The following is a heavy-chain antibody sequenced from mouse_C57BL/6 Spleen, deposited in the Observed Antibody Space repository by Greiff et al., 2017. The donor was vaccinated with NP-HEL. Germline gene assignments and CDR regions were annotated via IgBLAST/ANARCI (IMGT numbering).Heavy chain of an antibody. D-gene: IGHD3-3*01. Sequence: QVHVKQSGPELVKPGASVKISCKASGYSFTSYYIHWVKQRPGQGLEWIGWIYPGSGNTKYNEKFKGKATLTADTSSSTASMPPRSPTSEDSAVYCCGRTGPGAMDDWGQGTSVTVSS. V-gene: IGHV1-66*01. CDR2: IYPGSGNT. CDR1: GYSFTSYY. CDR3: GRTGPGAMDD. J-gene: IGHJ4*01.